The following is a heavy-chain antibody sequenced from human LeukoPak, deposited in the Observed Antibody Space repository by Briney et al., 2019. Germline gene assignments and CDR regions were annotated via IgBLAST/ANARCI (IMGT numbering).Heavy chain of an antibody. V-gene: IGHV4-39*01. CDR2: IYYSGTT. CDR1: GGSISSSSYY. CDR3: AFGFSSSLGDY. D-gene: IGHD6-13*01. J-gene: IGHJ4*02. Sequence: SETLSLTCTVSGGSISSSSYYWGWIRQPPGKGLEWIGTIYYSGTTYYNPSLKSRVTISVDTSKNQFSLRLTSVTATDTAMCYCAFGFSSSLGDYWGQGTLVTVSS.